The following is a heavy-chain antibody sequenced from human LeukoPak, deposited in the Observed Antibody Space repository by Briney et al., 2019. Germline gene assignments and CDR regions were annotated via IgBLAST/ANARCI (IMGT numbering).Heavy chain of an antibody. CDR1: GGSISSSSYY. V-gene: IGHV4-39*07. D-gene: IGHD3-16*01. Sequence: SETLSLTCTVSGGSISSSSYYWGWIRQPPGKGLEWIGSIYYSGSTYYNPSLKSRVTISVDTSKNQFSLKLSSVTAADTAVYYCARDGMLRGPWFDPWGQGTLVTVSS. CDR3: ARDGMLRGPWFDP. CDR2: IYYSGST. J-gene: IGHJ5*02.